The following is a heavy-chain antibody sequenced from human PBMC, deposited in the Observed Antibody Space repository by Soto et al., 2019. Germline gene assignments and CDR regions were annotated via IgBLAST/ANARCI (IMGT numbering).Heavy chain of an antibody. Sequence: SETLSLTCAVYGGSFSGYYWSWIRQPPGKGLEWIGEINHSGSTNYNPSLKSRVTISVDTSKNQFSLKLSSVTAADTAVYYCARWRGRFTPYGLDPDRWGQGTLVTVSS. CDR3: ARWRGRFTPYGLDPDR. J-gene: IGHJ4*02. D-gene: IGHD3-16*01. CDR2: INHSGST. CDR1: GGSFSGYY. V-gene: IGHV4-34*01.